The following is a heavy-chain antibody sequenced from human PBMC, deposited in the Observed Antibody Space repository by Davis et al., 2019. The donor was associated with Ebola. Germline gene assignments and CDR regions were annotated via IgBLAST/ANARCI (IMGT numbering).Heavy chain of an antibody. J-gene: IGHJ4*02. D-gene: IGHD4-17*01. Sequence: PSETLSLTCAVYGGSFSGYFWSWIRRPPGKGLEWVGEVTNSGIINYNPSLKGRITIPVDTSKNHFSLNLNSVTAADTAVYYCGSRGHMVTTIDLVDYWGQGTLVTVSS. CDR2: VTNSGII. V-gene: IGHV4-34*01. CDR1: GGSFSGYF. CDR3: GSRGHMVTTIDLVDY.